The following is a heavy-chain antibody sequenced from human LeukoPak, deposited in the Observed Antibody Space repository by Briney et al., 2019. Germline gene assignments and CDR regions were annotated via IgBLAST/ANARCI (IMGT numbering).Heavy chain of an antibody. CDR2: IYYSGIT. V-gene: IGHV4-30-4*01. CDR1: GGSISRSDYY. Sequence: SQTLSLTCSVSGGSISRSDYYWSWIRQPPGKGLEWIGYIYYSGITYYNPSLKSRVTISVDTSKNQFSLKLSSVTAADTAVYYCARGLGYYYDSSGYPDDAFDIWGQGTMVTVSS. CDR3: ARGLGYYYDSSGYPDDAFDI. D-gene: IGHD3-22*01. J-gene: IGHJ3*02.